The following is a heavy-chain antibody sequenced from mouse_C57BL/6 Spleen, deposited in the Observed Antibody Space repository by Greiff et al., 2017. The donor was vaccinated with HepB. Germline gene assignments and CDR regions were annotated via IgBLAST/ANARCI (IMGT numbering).Heavy chain of an antibody. CDR1: GYAFTDYL. CDR3: ARGITTVVAKGYFDV. V-gene: IGHV1-54*01. D-gene: IGHD1-1*01. J-gene: IGHJ1*03. Sequence: VQLQQSGAELVRPGTSVKVSCKASGYAFTDYLIEWVKQRPGQGLEWIGVINPGSGGTNYNEKFKGKATPTADKSSSTAYMQLSSLTSEDSAVYFCARGITTVVAKGYFDVWGTGTTVTVSS. CDR2: INPGSGGT.